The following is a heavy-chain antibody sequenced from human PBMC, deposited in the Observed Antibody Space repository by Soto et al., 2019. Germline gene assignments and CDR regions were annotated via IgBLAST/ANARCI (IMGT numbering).Heavy chain of an antibody. D-gene: IGHD3-16*01. V-gene: IGHV3-33*01. Sequence: QVQLVESGGGVVQPGRSLRLSCAASGFTFSSLGMHWVRQAPGKGLEWVAVIWYDGSNTYYADSVKGRFTISRDNSKNTLYLQMNSLRVEDTAVYYCARPRGGQPGPFDDWGQGTLVTVFS. CDR1: GFTFSSLG. CDR2: IWYDGSNT. CDR3: ARPRGGQPGPFDD. J-gene: IGHJ4*02.